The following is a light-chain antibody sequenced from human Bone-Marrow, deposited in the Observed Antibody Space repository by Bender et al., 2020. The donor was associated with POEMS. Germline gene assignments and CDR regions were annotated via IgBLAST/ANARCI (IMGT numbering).Light chain of an antibody. Sequence: SYEVTQPPSVSVSPGQTASITCSGDDLGDKYVAWYQQKPGQSPVLVIYQDTKRPSGIPDRFSGSRSGTSASLAITGLQAEDEADYYCQAWDTYSVIFGGGTKLTVL. J-gene: IGLJ2*01. CDR3: QAWDTYSVI. CDR2: QDT. CDR1: DLGDKY. V-gene: IGLV3-1*01.